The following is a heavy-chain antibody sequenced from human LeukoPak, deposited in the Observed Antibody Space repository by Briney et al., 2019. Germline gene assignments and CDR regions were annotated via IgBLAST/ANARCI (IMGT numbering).Heavy chain of an antibody. D-gene: IGHD5-24*01. CDR3: AILGLYDGYTHDS. J-gene: IGHJ4*02. CDR1: GPSVTGTY. V-gene: IGHV4-59*08. CDR2: TYYGGTT. Sequence: AETLSLTCSVSGPSVTGTYWSWVRQTPGKRLECLTYTYYGGTTEYNPSIKRRATISVDMSKNHFSLDLRSVTAADTAVYFCAILGLYDGYTHDSWGQGTLVTVSS.